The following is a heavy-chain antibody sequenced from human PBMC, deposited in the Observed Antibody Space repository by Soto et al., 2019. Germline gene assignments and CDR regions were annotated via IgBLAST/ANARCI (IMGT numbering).Heavy chain of an antibody. V-gene: IGHV3-15*01. CDR1: GFIFTDAW. J-gene: IGHJ4*02. CDR2: IQSKSYGGST. CDR3: TTIGGYSFDY. D-gene: IGHD4-4*01. Sequence: GSLRLSCAASGFIFTDAWMNWVRQVPGKGLEWVGRIQSKSYGGSTDYAAPLKGRVTISRDDSKNTLYLQMNSLTSEDTAVYYCTTIGGYSFDYWGQGTLVTVSS.